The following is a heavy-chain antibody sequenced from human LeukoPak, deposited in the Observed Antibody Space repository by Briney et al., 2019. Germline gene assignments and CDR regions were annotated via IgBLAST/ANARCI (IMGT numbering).Heavy chain of an antibody. V-gene: IGHV2-5*02. CDR2: IYWDDNK. J-gene: IGHJ4*02. CDR3: AHYYYDTSGFDY. Sequence: SGPTLVKPTQTLTLTCTFSGVSLSLSGVGVGWIRQPPGKALEWLALIYWDDNKRYSPSLKSRLIITKDTSKNQVVLTMTNMDPVDTATYYCAHYYYDTSGFDYWGQGTLVTVSS. CDR1: GVSLSLSGVG. D-gene: IGHD3-22*01.